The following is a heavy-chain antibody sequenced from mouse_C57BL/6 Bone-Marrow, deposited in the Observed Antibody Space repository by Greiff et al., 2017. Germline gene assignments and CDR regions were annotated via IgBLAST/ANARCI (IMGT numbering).Heavy chain of an antibody. D-gene: IGHD2-5*01. CDR3: ARADYSNPYFDY. Sequence: EVKLVESGPGLVKPSQSLSLTCSVTGYSIPSGYYWNWIRQFPGNKLEWLGYISYAGSNNYNPSLNNRISLTRDTSKNQFFLKLNSVTTEDTATYYCARADYSNPYFDYWGQGTTLTVSS. CDR1: GYSIPSGYY. CDR2: ISYAGSN. V-gene: IGHV3-6*01. J-gene: IGHJ2*01.